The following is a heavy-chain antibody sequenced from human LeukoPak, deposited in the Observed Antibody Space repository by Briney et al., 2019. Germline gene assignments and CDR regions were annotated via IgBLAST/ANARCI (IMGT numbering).Heavy chain of an antibody. CDR2: IYHSGST. D-gene: IGHD2-15*01. CDR3: VRLRWELLAPYFDH. CDR1: TDSRNTYY. V-gene: IGHV4-59*01. J-gene: IGHJ4*02. Sequence: SETLSLTCSVSTDSRNTYYWSWIRQSPGKGLEWIGHIYHSGSTDYNPSLKSRVTISMDMSRNEFSLKLTSVTVADTAMYYCVRLRWELLAPYFDHWGQGSLVIVSS.